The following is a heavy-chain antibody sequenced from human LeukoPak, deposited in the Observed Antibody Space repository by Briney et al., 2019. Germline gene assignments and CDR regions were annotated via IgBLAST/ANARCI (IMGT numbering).Heavy chain of an antibody. Sequence: PGGSLRLSCAASGFSFGTYAMTWVRQAPGKGLECVSTVSGSGGNTYYTDSVKGRFTISRDNSKNTLFLQMSSLRAEDTALYYCTKGGVVSAIRYWGQGVLVTVSS. CDR1: GFSFGTYA. J-gene: IGHJ4*02. D-gene: IGHD2-21*01. CDR2: VSGSGGNT. CDR3: TKGGVVSAIRY. V-gene: IGHV3-23*01.